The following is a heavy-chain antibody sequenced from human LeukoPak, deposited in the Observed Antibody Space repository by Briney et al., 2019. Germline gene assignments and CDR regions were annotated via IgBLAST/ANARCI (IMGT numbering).Heavy chain of an antibody. J-gene: IGHJ3*02. CDR2: ISWNSGSI. CDR1: GFTFDDYA. Sequence: GGSLRLSCAASGFTFDDYAMHWVRQAPGKGLEWVSGISWNSGSIGYADSVKGRFTISRDNAKNSLYLQMNSLRAEDTALYYCAKDISSGSYYNANHAFDIWGQGTMVTVSS. CDR3: AKDISSGSYYNANHAFDI. V-gene: IGHV3-9*01. D-gene: IGHD3-10*01.